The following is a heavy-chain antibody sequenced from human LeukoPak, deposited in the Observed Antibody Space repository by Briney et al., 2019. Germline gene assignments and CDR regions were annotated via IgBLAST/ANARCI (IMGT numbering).Heavy chain of an antibody. CDR1: GGSISSSLYY. Sequence: SQTLSLTCTVSGGSISSSLYYWGWIRQPPGKGLEWIGSINYSGSTYYNPSLKSRVTTSVDTSKNQFSLKLNSVTATDTAVYYCARHERFCSGGSCYGPDAFDIWGQGTMVTVSS. CDR3: ARHERFCSGGSCYGPDAFDI. V-gene: IGHV4-39*01. D-gene: IGHD2-15*01. J-gene: IGHJ3*02. CDR2: INYSGST.